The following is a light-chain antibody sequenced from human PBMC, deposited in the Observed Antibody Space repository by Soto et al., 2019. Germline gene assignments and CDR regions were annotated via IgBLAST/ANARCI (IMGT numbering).Light chain of an antibody. J-gene: IGKJ2*01. Sequence: EIVLTQSPGTLSLSPGERATLSCRASQSVNGNYLTWYQQKPGQAPRLLIYSASRRATVITDRFSGSGSGTDFTLTISSREPADFAVYYCQQYGSSLRYTFGQGTKLEIK. CDR1: QSVNGNY. CDR2: SAS. CDR3: QQYGSSLRYT. V-gene: IGKV3-20*01.